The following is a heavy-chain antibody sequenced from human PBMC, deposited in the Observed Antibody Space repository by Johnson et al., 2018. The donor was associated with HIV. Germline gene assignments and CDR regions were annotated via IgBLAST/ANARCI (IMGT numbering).Heavy chain of an antibody. J-gene: IGHJ3*02. CDR2: ISYDANNK. Sequence: QVQLVESGGGLVQPGRSLRLSCAASGYTFSSYAMHWVRQAPGKGLEWVAVISYDANNKYYADSVKGRFTISRDNSKNTLYLQMNSLRAEDTAGYYCAKDVMVIAKHDAFDIWGQGTMVTVSS. CDR3: AKDVMVIAKHDAFDI. CDR1: GYTFSSYA. V-gene: IGHV3-30-3*02. D-gene: IGHD2-21*01.